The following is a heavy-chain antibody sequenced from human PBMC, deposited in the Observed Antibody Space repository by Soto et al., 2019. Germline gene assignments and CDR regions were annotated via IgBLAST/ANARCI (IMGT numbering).Heavy chain of an antibody. V-gene: IGHV4-34*02. J-gene: IGHJ5*02. D-gene: IGHD3-16*01. CDR3: SRGRDPHTGGRT. CDR2: IHPSGDT. Sequence: QVQLQQWGAGLLKPSETLSLTCAVDSGSFSTYYCSWTRQPPGKGLEWIGEIHPSGDTDYKPSLRNRVTISLDTSKNQLSLKSTSVTAADTAVYFCSRGRDPHTGGRTWGQGTLVTVSS. CDR1: SGSFSTYY.